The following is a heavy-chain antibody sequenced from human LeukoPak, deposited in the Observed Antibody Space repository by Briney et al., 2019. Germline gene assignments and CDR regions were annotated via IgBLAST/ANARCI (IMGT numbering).Heavy chain of an antibody. D-gene: IGHD3-16*01. CDR1: GFTFSSYS. Sequence: SGGSLRLSCVASGFTFSSYSMNWVSQAPGKGRGWVSYISGSSGTIYYADSVKGRLTISRDNAKNSLYLQMNSLRAEDTAVYYCARRSEFGVLYYMDIWGKGTTVTVSS. CDR2: ISGSSGTI. CDR3: ARRSEFGVLYYMDI. V-gene: IGHV3-48*01. J-gene: IGHJ6*03.